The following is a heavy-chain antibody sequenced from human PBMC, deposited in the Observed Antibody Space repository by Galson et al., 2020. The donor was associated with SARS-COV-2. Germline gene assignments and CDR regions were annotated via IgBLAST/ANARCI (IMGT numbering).Heavy chain of an antibody. Sequence: SETLSLTCTVSGGSXXXXXWXXXXXXXXXXXXXXXXXXXXXXXXYTPSLKSRVTISVDTSKNQFSLKLSSVTAADTAVYYCARFYDSSGYYYRSAGYFDYWGQGTLVTVSS. J-gene: IGHJ4*02. CDR3: ARFYDSSGYYYRSAGYFDY. CDR2: XXXXXXX. V-gene: IGHV4-4*09. CDR1: GGSXXXXX. D-gene: IGHD3-22*01.